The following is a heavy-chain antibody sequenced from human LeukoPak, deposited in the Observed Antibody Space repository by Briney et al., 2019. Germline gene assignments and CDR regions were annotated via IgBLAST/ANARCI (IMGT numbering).Heavy chain of an antibody. D-gene: IGHD3-22*01. J-gene: IGHJ5*02. CDR1: GGSISSGSYC. CDR3: ARNNNHYCHSSPWCFGP. Sequence: SQTLSLTCTLYGGSISSGSYCWSWLRQPAGRGLEWFGRMFTSGSTNYNPSLKSRVTISVHTPKNQFSLKLRSVTAADTAVYYCARNNNHYCHSSPWCFGPGGQGTRVSVPS. CDR2: MFTSGST. V-gene: IGHV4-61*02.